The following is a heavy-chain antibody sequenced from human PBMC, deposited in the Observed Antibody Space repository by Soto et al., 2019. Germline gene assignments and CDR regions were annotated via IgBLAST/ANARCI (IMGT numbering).Heavy chain of an antibody. D-gene: IGHD3-10*01. CDR3: ERDGELLRVDAFDI. V-gene: IGHV1-69*13. J-gene: IGHJ3*02. CDR2: IIPIFGTA. CDR1: GGTFSSYA. Sequence: SVKVSCKASGGTFSSYAISWVRQAPGQGLEWMGGIIPIFGTANYAQKFQGRVTITADESTSTAYMELSSLRSEDTAVYYCERDGELLRVDAFDIWGQGTLLTVS.